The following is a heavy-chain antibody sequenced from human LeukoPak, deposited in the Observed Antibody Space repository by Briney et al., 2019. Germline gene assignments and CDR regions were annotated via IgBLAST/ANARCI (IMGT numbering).Heavy chain of an antibody. V-gene: IGHV1-69*13. Sequence: SVKVSCKASGGTFSIYAISWVRQAPGQGLEWMGGIIPIFGTANYAQKFQGRVTITADESTSTAYMELSSLRSEDTAVYYCASTPYYYDSSGYYVGVWAYYFDYWGQGTLVTVSS. CDR1: GGTFSIYA. CDR2: IIPIFGTA. CDR3: ASTPYYYDSSGYYVGVWAYYFDY. D-gene: IGHD3-22*01. J-gene: IGHJ4*02.